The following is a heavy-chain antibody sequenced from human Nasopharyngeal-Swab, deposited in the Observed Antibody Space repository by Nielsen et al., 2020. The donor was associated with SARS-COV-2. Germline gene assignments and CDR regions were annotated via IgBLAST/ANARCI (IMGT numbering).Heavy chain of an antibody. CDR1: GFTFSSYS. D-gene: IGHD1-26*01. CDR2: ISSSSSYI. J-gene: IGHJ6*02. Sequence: GESLKISSAASGFTFSSYSMNWVRQAPGKGLEWVSSISSSSSYIYYADSVKGRFTVSRDNAKNSLYLQMNSLRAEDTAVYYCAADSGSYFGYYYYGMDVWGQGTTVTVSS. CDR3: AADSGSYFGYYYYGMDV. V-gene: IGHV3-21*01.